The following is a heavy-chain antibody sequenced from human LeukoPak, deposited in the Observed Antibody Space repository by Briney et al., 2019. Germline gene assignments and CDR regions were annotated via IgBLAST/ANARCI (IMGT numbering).Heavy chain of an antibody. V-gene: IGHV3-23*01. CDR2: ISGSGGST. CDR3: AKDRYYDSSGPWGY. D-gene: IGHD3-22*01. J-gene: IGHJ4*02. CDR1: GFTFSSYT. Sequence: GGSLRLSCVASGFTFSSYTMSWVRQAPGKGLEWVSGISGSGGSTYYADSVKGRFTISRDNSKNTLYLQMNSLRAEDTAVYYCAKDRYYDSSGPWGYWGQGTLVTVSS.